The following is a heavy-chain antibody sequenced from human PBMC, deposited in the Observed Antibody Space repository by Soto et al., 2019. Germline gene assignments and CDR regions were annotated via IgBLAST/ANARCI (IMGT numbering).Heavy chain of an antibody. J-gene: IGHJ6*02. CDR1: GFSLNTGGAG. V-gene: IGHV2-5*02. CDR2: SYWDDDE. D-gene: IGHD3-10*01. CDR3: VRNWRYYGGDYYYGMDA. Sequence: ITLKGSGPTLVKPTQTLTLTCTFSGFSLNTGGAGVGWVRQPRGKAMEWLQLSYWDDDERYRPTLRSRLNITKDTINHQVVLTMTNRGPGDTATYYCVRNWRYYGGDYYYGMDAWGQGTTVTVSS.